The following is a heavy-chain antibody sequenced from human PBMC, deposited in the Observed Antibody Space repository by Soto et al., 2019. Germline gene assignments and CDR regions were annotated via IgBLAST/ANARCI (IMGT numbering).Heavy chain of an antibody. J-gene: IGHJ4*02. CDR3: ARGGDYEVGRNYFDY. Sequence: QVQLQQWGAGLLKHSETLSLTCAVYGGSFSGYYWSWIRQPPGKGLEWIGEINHSGSTNYNPSLKSRVTISVDTSKNQFSLKLSSVTAADTAVYYCARGGDYEVGRNYFDYWGQGTLVTVSS. CDR1: GGSFSGYY. D-gene: IGHD4-17*01. CDR2: INHSGST. V-gene: IGHV4-34*01.